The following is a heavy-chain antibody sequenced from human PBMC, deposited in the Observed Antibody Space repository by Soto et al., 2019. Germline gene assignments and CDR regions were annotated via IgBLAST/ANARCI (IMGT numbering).Heavy chain of an antibody. CDR3: ARDYSNYVNWFDP. CDR2: INPNSGGT. Sequence: AASVKVSCKASGYTFTGYYMHWVRQAPGQGLEWMGWINPNSGGTNYAQKFQGRVTMTRDTSISTAYMELSRLRSDDTAVYYCARDYSNYVNWFDPWGQGTLVTVSS. D-gene: IGHD4-4*01. J-gene: IGHJ5*02. CDR1: GYTFTGYY. V-gene: IGHV1-2*02.